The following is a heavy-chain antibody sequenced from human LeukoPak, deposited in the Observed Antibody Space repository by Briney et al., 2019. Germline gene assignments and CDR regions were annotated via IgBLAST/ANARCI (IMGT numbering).Heavy chain of an antibody. CDR3: ARDGGIFGVVTSFDP. J-gene: IGHJ5*02. V-gene: IGHV1-2*02. Sequence: ASVKVSCKASGYTFTGYYMHWVRQAPGQGLEWMGWINPNSGGTNYAQKFQGRVTMTRDTSISTAYMELSRLRSDDTAEYYCARDGGIFGVVTSFDPWGQGTLVTVSS. D-gene: IGHD3-3*01. CDR1: GYTFTGYY. CDR2: INPNSGGT.